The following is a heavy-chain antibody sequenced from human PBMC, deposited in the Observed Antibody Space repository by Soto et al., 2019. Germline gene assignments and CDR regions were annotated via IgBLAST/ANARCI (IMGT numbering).Heavy chain of an antibody. CDR3: AGGIYDAWTGYYPSVFDM. Sequence: LSLTCTVSGGSMSSGHYYWTWIRQHPEKGLEWIGYIFYSGSTQYNPSLRSRLTISIDTPETHFSLRLSSVTAADTAVYYCAGGIYDAWTGYYPSVFDMWGQRTGGSVS. V-gene: IGHV4-31*03. CDR1: GGSMSSGHYY. J-gene: IGHJ3*02. CDR2: IFYSGST. D-gene: IGHD3-3*01.